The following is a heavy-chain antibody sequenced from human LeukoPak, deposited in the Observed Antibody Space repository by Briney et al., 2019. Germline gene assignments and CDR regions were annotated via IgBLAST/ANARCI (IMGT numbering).Heavy chain of an antibody. CDR1: VYTFTIYD. Sequence: ASVTVSFTSSVYTFTIYDINWVRQAPGQGLAWVGWMNPNSGNTGYAHKFQGRVTMTRNTSISTAYMELSSLRSEDTAVYYCARGGAMRYYDSSGYPNGDWFDPWGQGTLVTVSS. CDR3: ARGGAMRYYDSSGYPNGDWFDP. V-gene: IGHV1-8*01. J-gene: IGHJ5*02. D-gene: IGHD3-22*01. CDR2: MNPNSGNT.